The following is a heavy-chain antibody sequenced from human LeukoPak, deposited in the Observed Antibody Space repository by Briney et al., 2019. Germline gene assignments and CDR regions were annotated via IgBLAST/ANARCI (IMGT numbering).Heavy chain of an antibody. CDR3: AKDTGPAAGITADY. V-gene: IGHV3-23*01. Sequence: GRSLRLACAPSGFTFSSDAMTCASHAAGEWLELVSTIRGSDDSTYYAHSVKGRFTISRDNSKNTLYLKMNSLRAEDTAIYYCAKDTGPAAGITADYWGQGTLVTVSS. D-gene: IGHD6-13*01. CDR2: IRGSDDST. J-gene: IGHJ4*02. CDR1: GFTFSSDA.